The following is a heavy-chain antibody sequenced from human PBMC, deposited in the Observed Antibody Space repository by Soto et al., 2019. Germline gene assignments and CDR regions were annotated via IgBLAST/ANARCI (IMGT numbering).Heavy chain of an antibody. CDR1: GFIFSTYS. CDR3: AREGRGAGASDY. D-gene: IGHD1-26*01. CDR2: ISSSSSHI. V-gene: IGHV3-21*02. J-gene: IGHJ4*02. Sequence: EVQLVESGGGVIKPGGSLRLSCAASGFIFSTYSMNWVRQASGKGLEWVSSISSSSSHIDYADSVRGRFTISRDNAQNSVYLQMNSLRAEDTAVYYCAREGRGAGASDYWGQGTLVSVSS.